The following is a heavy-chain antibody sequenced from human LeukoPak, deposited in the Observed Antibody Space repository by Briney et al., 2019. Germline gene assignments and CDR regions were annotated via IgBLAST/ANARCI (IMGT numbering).Heavy chain of an antibody. CDR2: IYHTGST. J-gene: IGHJ4*02. CDR3: AGGVGNYDSGSYNYFDY. Sequence: SGRLSLTCTVSGYSISTGYSWGWIRQPPGRGLEWLGSIYHTGSTYYNPSLKSRVTISVDTSKNQFSLKLSSVTAADTAVYYCAGGVGNYDSGSYNYFDYWGQGTLVTVSS. D-gene: IGHD3-10*01. V-gene: IGHV4-38-2*02. CDR1: GYSISTGYS.